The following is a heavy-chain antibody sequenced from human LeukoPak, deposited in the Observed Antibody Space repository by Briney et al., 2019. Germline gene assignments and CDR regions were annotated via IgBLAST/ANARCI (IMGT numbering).Heavy chain of an antibody. CDR1: GFTFSSYG. J-gene: IGHJ6*03. V-gene: IGHV3-30*18. Sequence: GGSLRLSCAASGFTFSSYGMHWVRQAPGKGLEWVAVISYDGSNKYYADSVKGRFTISRDNSKNTLYLQMNSLRGEDTAVYYCAKDPFVVPAAIQTEIKGKHYYYMDVWGKGTTVTISS. CDR2: ISYDGSNK. D-gene: IGHD2-2*01. CDR3: AKDPFVVPAAIQTEIKGKHYYYMDV.